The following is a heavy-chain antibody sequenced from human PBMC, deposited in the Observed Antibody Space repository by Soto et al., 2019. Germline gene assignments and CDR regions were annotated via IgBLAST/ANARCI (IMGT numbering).Heavy chain of an antibody. CDR2: IYYSGST. CDR3: ARGNYGDPNYFDC. D-gene: IGHD4-17*01. CDR1: GGSISSGGYY. Sequence: SETLSLTCTVSGGSISSGGYYWSWIRQHPGKGLKRIGYIYYSGSTYYKPSLKSRVTISVDTSKNQFSLKLSSVTAADTAVYYCARGNYGDPNYFDCWGQGTLISVSS. V-gene: IGHV4-31*03. J-gene: IGHJ4*02.